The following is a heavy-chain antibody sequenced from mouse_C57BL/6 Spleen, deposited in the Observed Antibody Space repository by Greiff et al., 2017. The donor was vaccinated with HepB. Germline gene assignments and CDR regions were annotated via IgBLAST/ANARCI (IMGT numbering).Heavy chain of an antibody. CDR3: ARRITTVVGLGARDY. CDR2: INPNYGTT. CDR1: GYSFTDYN. D-gene: IGHD1-1*01. J-gene: IGHJ4*01. Sequence: VQLQQSGPELVKPGASVKISCKASGYSFTDYNMNWVKQSNGKSLEWIGVINPNYGTTSYNQKFKGKATLTVDQASSTAYMQLNSLTSEYSAVYYCARRITTVVGLGARDYWGQGTSVTVSS. V-gene: IGHV1-39*01.